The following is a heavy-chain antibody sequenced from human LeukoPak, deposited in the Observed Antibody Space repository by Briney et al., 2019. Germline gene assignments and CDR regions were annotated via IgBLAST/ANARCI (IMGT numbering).Heavy chain of an antibody. J-gene: IGHJ3*02. CDR1: GFTFGTYA. V-gene: IGHV3-21*01. CDR2: ISTSGRDI. D-gene: IGHD6-19*01. CDR3: ARDASSGSDDAFDN. Sequence: GGSLRLSCAASGFTFGTYAMNWVRQAPGKGLEWVSSISTSGRDIYYADSLRGRFTISRDNAKDSLFLQMSSLRVEDTAVYYCARDASSGSDDAFDNGGQGTMVTVSS.